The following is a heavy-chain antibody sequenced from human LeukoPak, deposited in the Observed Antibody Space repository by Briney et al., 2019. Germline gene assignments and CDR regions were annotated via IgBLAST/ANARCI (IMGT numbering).Heavy chain of an antibody. V-gene: IGHV4-31*01. Sequence: TLSLTCTVSAGSISSGGDCWSWIRQHPGKGLEGIGYIYYSGSTYYNPSLKSQVPISVDTSKNQCSLKLSSVTAADTAVYYCARIPYDSSADYWGQGTLVTVSS. CDR2: IYYSGST. D-gene: IGHD3-22*01. CDR3: ARIPYDSSADY. CDR1: AGSISSGGDC. J-gene: IGHJ4*02.